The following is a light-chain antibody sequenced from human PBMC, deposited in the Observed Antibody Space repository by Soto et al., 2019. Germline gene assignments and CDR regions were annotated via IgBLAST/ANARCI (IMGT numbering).Light chain of an antibody. CDR3: QQANSFPIT. CDR1: QGINNW. V-gene: IGKV1D-12*01. J-gene: IGKJ5*01. Sequence: DIQMTQSPSSVSASVGDRVTITCRASQGINNWLAWYQQKPGKATKLLIYAASNLQSGVPSRFSGSGSGTDFTLTISSLQPEDFATYFCQQANSFPITFGQGTRLAIK. CDR2: AAS.